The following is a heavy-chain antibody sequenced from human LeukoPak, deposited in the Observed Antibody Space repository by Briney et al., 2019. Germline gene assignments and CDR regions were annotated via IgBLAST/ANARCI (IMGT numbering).Heavy chain of an antibody. V-gene: IGHV3-21*01. CDR2: ISSSSSYI. CDR3: AKDFGGFGELLWGFDY. CDR1: GFTFSNYK. D-gene: IGHD3-10*01. J-gene: IGHJ4*02. Sequence: PGGSLRLSCAASGFTFSNYKMNWVRQAPGKGLEWVSSISSSSSYIYYADSVKGRFTISRDNAKNSLYLQMNSLRAEDTAVYYCAKDFGGFGELLWGFDYWGQGTLVTVSS.